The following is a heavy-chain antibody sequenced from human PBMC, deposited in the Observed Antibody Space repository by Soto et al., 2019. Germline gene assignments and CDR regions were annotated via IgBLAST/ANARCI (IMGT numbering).Heavy chain of an antibody. D-gene: IGHD3-22*01. Sequence: GGSLRLSCAASGFTFSGYAMSWVRQAPGKGLEWVSAISGSGGSTYYADSVKGRFTISRDNSKNTLYLQMNSLRAEDTAVYYCATIIPGYYYDSSSYEDYWGQGTLVTVSS. J-gene: IGHJ4*02. CDR2: ISGSGGST. V-gene: IGHV3-23*01. CDR3: ATIIPGYYYDSSSYEDY. CDR1: GFTFSGYA.